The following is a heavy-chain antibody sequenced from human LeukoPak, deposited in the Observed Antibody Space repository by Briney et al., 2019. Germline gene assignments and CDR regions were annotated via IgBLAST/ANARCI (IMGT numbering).Heavy chain of an antibody. D-gene: IGHD3-10*01. Sequence: AGGSLRLSCAASGFTVSSIYMRWDRQAPGKGLEWVSAIYSSGSTYYAASVKGRFTISRDNSKNTLYLQMNSLRAEDTAVYYCASRSLWYGEDYWGQGTLVTVSS. V-gene: IGHV3-53*01. CDR1: GFTVSSIY. CDR2: IYSSGST. CDR3: ASRSLWYGEDY. J-gene: IGHJ4*02.